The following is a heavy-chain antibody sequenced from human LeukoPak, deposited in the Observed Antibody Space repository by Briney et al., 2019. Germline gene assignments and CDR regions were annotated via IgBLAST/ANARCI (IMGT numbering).Heavy chain of an antibody. CDR1: GFAVSSNY. Sequence: PGGSLRLSCAASGFAVSSNYMSWVRQAPGKGLEWVSHIYSAGNTYYADSVKGRFTISRDSFKNTLYLQMSSLRGEDTALYYCARIVAVASLYYFDNWGQGTLVTVSS. CDR2: IYSAGNT. J-gene: IGHJ4*02. D-gene: IGHD6-19*01. V-gene: IGHV3-53*01. CDR3: ARIVAVASLYYFDN.